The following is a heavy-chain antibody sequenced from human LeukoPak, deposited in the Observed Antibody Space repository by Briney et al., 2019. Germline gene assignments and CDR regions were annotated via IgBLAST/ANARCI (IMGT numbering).Heavy chain of an antibody. CDR2: ISYDGSYK. V-gene: IGHV3-30*03. Sequence: GGSLRLSCAASGFSFSSYGMQWVRQAPGKGLEWVAVISYDGSYKYYADSVKGRFTISRDNSKNTLYHQMNSLRAEDTAVYYCARQSSATIVSAFAFWGQGTMVTVSS. CDR1: GFSFSSYG. D-gene: IGHD2-15*01. J-gene: IGHJ3*01. CDR3: ARQSSATIVSAFAF.